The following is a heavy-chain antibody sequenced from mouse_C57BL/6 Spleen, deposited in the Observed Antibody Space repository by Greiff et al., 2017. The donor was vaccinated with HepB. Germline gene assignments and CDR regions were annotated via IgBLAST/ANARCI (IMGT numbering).Heavy chain of an antibody. D-gene: IGHD2-5*01. CDR3: ARPAYYSNYAYAMDD. V-gene: IGHV1-7*01. CDR1: GYTFTSYL. J-gene: IGHJ4*01. CDR2: INPSSGYT. Sequence: VQLQQSGAELAKPVASVKLSCKTSGYTFTSYLMHWVKQRPGQGLEWIGYINPSSGYTKYNQKFKDKATLTADKSSSTAYMQLSSLTYEDSAVYYCARPAYYSNYAYAMDDWGQGTSAPVSS.